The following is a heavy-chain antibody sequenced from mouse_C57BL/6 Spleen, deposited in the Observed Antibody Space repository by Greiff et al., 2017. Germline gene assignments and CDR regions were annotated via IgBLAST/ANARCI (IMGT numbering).Heavy chain of an antibody. Sequence: EVKLMESGPGLVKPSQSLSLTCSVTGYSITSGYYWNWIRQFPGNKLEWMGYISYDGSNNYNPSLKNRIAITRDTSKNQLCQKFNSVTTEDTATYYCARWRYYFDDWGQGTTLTVSS. J-gene: IGHJ2*01. CDR3: ARWRYYFDD. CDR2: ISYDGSN. V-gene: IGHV3-6*01. CDR1: GYSITSGYY.